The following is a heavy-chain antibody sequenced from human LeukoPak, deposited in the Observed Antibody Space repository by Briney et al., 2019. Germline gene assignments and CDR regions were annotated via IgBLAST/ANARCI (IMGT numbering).Heavy chain of an antibody. CDR2: ISYDGSNK. D-gene: IGHD3-10*01. CDR3: ARDRFGAFDY. CDR1: GFTFSSYA. J-gene: IGHJ4*02. V-gene: IGHV3-30-3*01. Sequence: GRSLRLSCAASGFTFSSYAMHWVRQAPGKELEWVAVISYDGSNKYYADSVKGRFTISRDNSKNTLYLQMNSLRAEDTAVYYCARDRFGAFDYWGQGTLVTVSS.